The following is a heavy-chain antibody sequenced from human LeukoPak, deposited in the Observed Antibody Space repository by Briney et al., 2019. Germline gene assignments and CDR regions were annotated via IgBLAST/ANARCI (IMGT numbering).Heavy chain of an antibody. V-gene: IGHV4-4*07. J-gene: IGHJ4*02. CDR1: GGSISSFY. Sequence: PSETLSLTCTVSGGSISSFYWSWIRQPAGKGLEWIGRIYTSGSTNYNPSLKSRVAMSVDTSKNQFSLKLSSVTAADTAVYYCARSGSGSYQSSFDYWGQGTLVTVSS. CDR2: IYTSGST. CDR3: ARSGSGSYQSSFDY. D-gene: IGHD3-10*01.